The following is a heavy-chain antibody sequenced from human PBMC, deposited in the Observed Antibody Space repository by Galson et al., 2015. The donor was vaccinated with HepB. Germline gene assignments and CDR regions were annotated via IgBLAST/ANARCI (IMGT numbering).Heavy chain of an antibody. D-gene: IGHD3-22*01. V-gene: IGHV4-59*01. CDR1: GGSISTYY. J-gene: IGHJ3*01. Sequence: SETLSLTCNVSGGSISTYYWSWIRRPPGKGLEWIGYIYYNGRTNYNPSLKSRVTIILDASKNQFSLNLSSVTAADTALYYCAREAYYYDSSGSYDALDVWGQGTMVTVSS. CDR2: IYYNGRT. CDR3: AREAYYYDSSGSYDALDV.